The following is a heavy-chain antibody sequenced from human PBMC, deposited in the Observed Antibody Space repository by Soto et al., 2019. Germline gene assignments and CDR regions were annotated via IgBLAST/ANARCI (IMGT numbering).Heavy chain of an antibody. CDR2: ITGSGGDT. CDR1: GFNFRNYA. Sequence: GGSLRLSCAASGFNFRNYAMSWARQAPGKGLEWVSAITGSGGDTYYADSVKGRFTISRDNSKNTLYLHMDSLRAEDTAIYYCTKVSRPCFDYWGQGALVTVSS. D-gene: IGHD2-8*01. V-gene: IGHV3-23*01. J-gene: IGHJ4*02. CDR3: TKVSRPCFDY.